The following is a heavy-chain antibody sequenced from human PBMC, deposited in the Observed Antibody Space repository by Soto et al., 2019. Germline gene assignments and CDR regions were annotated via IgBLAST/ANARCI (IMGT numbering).Heavy chain of an antibody. CDR3: ARVSSSIVVVPDYGMDV. V-gene: IGHV1-18*04. J-gene: IGHJ6*02. Sequence: QVQLVQSGVEVKKPGASVKVPCQASGYTFISHGISWVRQAPGQGLEWMGWISGKNGNTNFAQKLQGRVTLTTDTSTSTAYMELRSLRSDDTAVYYCARVSSSIVVVPDYGMDVWGQGTTVTVSS. D-gene: IGHD2-15*01. CDR1: GYTFISHG. CDR2: ISGKNGNT.